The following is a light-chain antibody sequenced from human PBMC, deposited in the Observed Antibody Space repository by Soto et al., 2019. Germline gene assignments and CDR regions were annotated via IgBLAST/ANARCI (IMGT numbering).Light chain of an antibody. V-gene: IGLV1-40*01. Sequence: QSVLTQPPSVSGAPGQRVTISCTWSSSNIGAGYDVHWYQQLPGTAPKILIYGNSNRPSGVPDRFSGSKSGTSASLAITGLQAEDEADYYCQSYDSSLSGSVFGGGTKLTVL. J-gene: IGLJ2*01. CDR1: SSNIGAGYD. CDR3: QSYDSSLSGSV. CDR2: GNS.